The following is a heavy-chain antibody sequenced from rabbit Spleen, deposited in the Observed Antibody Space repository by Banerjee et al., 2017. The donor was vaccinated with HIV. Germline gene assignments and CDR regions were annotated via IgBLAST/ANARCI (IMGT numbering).Heavy chain of an antibody. CDR2: IDTNDGDT. CDR1: GFSFSSNW. CDR3: ARDVIGWAFNL. Sequence: LEESGGGLVKPGGTLTLTCTVSGFSFSSNWICWVRQAPGKGLEWIACIDTNDGDTDYANWPKGRFTISKTSSTTVTLQMTSLTAADTATYFCARDVIGWAFNLWGQGTLVTVS. D-gene: IGHD4-1*01. V-gene: IGHV1S45*01. J-gene: IGHJ4*01.